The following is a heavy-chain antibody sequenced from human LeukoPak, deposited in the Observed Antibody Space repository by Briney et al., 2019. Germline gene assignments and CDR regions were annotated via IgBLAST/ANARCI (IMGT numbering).Heavy chain of an antibody. Sequence: PGGSLRLSCAASGFTFSSYGMHWVRQAPGKGLEWVAVISYDGSNNYYADSVKGRFTISRDNSNNTLYLQMNSLRAEDTAVYCCAKDTTTVTSQGDYWGQGTLVTVSS. CDR2: ISYDGSNN. J-gene: IGHJ4*02. CDR3: AKDTTTVTSQGDY. CDR1: GFTFSSYG. D-gene: IGHD4-17*01. V-gene: IGHV3-30*18.